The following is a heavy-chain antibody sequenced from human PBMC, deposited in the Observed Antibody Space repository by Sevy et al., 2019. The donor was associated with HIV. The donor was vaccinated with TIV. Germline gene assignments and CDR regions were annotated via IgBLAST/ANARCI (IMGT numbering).Heavy chain of an antibody. D-gene: IGHD1-1*01. V-gene: IGHV1-18*01. CDR3: ARDLGTPYYYYYMDV. CDR1: GYTFINYG. Sequence: ASVKVSCKASGYTFINYGITWVRQAPGQGLEWMGWISAYNGNTNYAQKLQGRVTMTTDTSTSTAYMELRSLRSDETAVYYCARDLGTPYYYYYMDVWGKGTTVTVSS. J-gene: IGHJ6*03. CDR2: ISAYNGNT.